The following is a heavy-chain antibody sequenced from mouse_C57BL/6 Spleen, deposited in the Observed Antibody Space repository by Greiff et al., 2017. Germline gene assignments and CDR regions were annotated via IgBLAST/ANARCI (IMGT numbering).Heavy chain of an antibody. V-gene: IGHV1-82*01. CDR3: ARGYDAMDY. CDR1: GYAFSSSW. CDR2: IYPGDGDT. Sequence: VQLQQSGPELVTPGASVKISCKASGYAFSSSWMNWVKQRPGKGLEWIGRIYPGDGDTNYNGKIKGKATLTADKSSSTAYMQLSSLTSEDSAVYFCARGYDAMDYWGQGTSVTVSS. J-gene: IGHJ4*01.